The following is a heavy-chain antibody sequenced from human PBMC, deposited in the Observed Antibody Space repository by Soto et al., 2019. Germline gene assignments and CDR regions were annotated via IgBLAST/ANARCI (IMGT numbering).Heavy chain of an antibody. CDR3: ARDGSGYDPSSFDY. D-gene: IGHD5-12*01. J-gene: IGHJ4*02. CDR2: IYYSGST. V-gene: IGHV4-59*01. CDR1: GGSISSYY. Sequence: PSETLSLTCTVSGGSISSYYWSWIRQPPGKGLEWIGYIYYSGSTNYNPSLKSRVTISVDTSKNQFSLKLSSVTAADTAVYYCARDGSGYDPSSFDYWGQGTLVTVSS.